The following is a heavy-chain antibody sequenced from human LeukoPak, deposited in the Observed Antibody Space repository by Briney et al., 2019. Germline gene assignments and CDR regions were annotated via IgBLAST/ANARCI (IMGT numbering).Heavy chain of an antibody. Sequence: PGGSLRPSCAASGFTFSSYAMSWVRQAPGKGLEWVSAISGSGGSTYYADSVKGRFTISRDNSKNTLYLQMNSLRAEDTAVYYCAKDSLYSGSPGGFDYWGQGTLVTVSS. J-gene: IGHJ4*02. CDR2: ISGSGGST. CDR1: GFTFSSYA. V-gene: IGHV3-23*01. D-gene: IGHD1-26*01. CDR3: AKDSLYSGSPGGFDY.